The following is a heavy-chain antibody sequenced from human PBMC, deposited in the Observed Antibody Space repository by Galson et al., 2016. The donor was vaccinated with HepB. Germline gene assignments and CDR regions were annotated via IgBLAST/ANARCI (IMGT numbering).Heavy chain of an antibody. CDR3: ARSFQAYYFDY. J-gene: IGHJ4*02. CDR1: GYRFSSYY. CDR2: IYPGDSDT. Sequence: QSGAEVKKPGESLKISCTGSGYRFSSYYIAWVRQMPGKGLEWMGIIYPGDSDTRYSPSFQGQATISADKSITTAYLQWSSLKASDTAIYYCARSFQAYYFDYWGQGALVTVSS. V-gene: IGHV5-51*01.